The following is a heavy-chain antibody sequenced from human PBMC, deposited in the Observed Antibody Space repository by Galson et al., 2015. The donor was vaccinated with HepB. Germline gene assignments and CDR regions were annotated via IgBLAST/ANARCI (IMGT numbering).Heavy chain of an antibody. CDR2: ISAYNGNT. CDR1: GYTFTSYG. V-gene: IGHV1-18*01. Sequence: SVKVSCKASGYTFTSYGISWVRQAPGQGLEWMGWISAYNGNTNYAQKLQGRVTMTTDTSTSTAYMELRSLRSDDTAVYYCARCIEDYDFWSGYSNYYYYYMDVWGKGTTVTVSS. J-gene: IGHJ6*03. D-gene: IGHD3-3*01. CDR3: ARCIEDYDFWSGYSNYYYYYMDV.